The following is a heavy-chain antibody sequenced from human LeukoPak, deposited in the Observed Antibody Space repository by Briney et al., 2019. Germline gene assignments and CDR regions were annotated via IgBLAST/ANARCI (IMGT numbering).Heavy chain of an antibody. CDR2: ISAYNGNT. V-gene: IGHV1-18*01. Sequence: ASVTVSCRASGYTFTSYGISWVRQAPGQGLEWMGWISAYNGNTNYAQKLQGRVTMTTDTSTSTAYMELRSLRSDDTAVYYCARDLTYYDFWSGYPSLRYYYYGMDVWGQGTTVTVSS. D-gene: IGHD3-3*01. CDR1: GYTFTSYG. CDR3: ARDLTYYDFWSGYPSLRYYYYGMDV. J-gene: IGHJ6*02.